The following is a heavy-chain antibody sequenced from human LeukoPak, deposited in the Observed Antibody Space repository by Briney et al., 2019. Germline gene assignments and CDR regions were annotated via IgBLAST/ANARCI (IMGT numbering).Heavy chain of an antibody. J-gene: IGHJ5*02. CDR1: GDSFTIDSAA. Sequence: QTLSLTCAISGDSFTIDSAAWNWIRQSPSKGLEWLGRTFYRTKWYNDYAVSVKSRITINPDTSKNQFSLQLNSVTPEDTAVYYCARSVNNWFDPWGQGTLVTVSS. CDR3: ARSVNNWFDP. CDR2: TFYRTKWYN. V-gene: IGHV6-1*01. D-gene: IGHD2-8*01.